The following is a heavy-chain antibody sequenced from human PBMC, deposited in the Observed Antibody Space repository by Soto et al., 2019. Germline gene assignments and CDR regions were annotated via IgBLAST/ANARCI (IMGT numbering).Heavy chain of an antibody. J-gene: IGHJ4*02. D-gene: IGHD3-3*01. CDR1: GFTFSSYG. V-gene: IGHV3-33*01. Sequence: GGSLRLSCAASGFTFSSYGMHWVRQAPGKGLEWVAVIWYDGSNKYYADSVKGRFTISRDNSKNTLYLQMNSLRAEDTAVYYCARGYYDFWSGYGYFDYWGQGTLVTVSS. CDR2: IWYDGSNK. CDR3: ARGYYDFWSGYGYFDY.